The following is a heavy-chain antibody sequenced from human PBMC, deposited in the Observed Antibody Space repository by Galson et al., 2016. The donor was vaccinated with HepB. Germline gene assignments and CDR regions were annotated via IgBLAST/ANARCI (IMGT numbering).Heavy chain of an antibody. Sequence: QSGAEVKKPGESLKISCQGSGYSFTNQWIAWVRQMPGKGLEWMGIIYPGDSDTRHSPSFQGQVTISANKSLSTAYLQWSSLKASDTAIYYCARRGDNSGAEYHFDYWGQGALVTVSS. CDR2: IYPGDSDT. V-gene: IGHV5-51*01. J-gene: IGHJ4*02. CDR1: GYSFTNQW. D-gene: IGHD6-19*01. CDR3: ARRGDNSGAEYHFDY.